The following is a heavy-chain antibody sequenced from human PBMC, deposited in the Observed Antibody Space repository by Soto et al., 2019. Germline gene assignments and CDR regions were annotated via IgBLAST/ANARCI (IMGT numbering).Heavy chain of an antibody. D-gene: IGHD3-22*01. J-gene: IGHJ4*02. V-gene: IGHV1-69*13. Sequence: ASVKVSCKASGYSFTSLDINWVRQAPGQGLEWMGGIIPLFGTAKHAQKFQGRITITADESTRTAYMELRSLRSEDTAVYYCARGVHDDSSGYYYFYWGQGTLVTVSS. CDR2: IIPLFGTA. CDR1: GYSFTSLD. CDR3: ARGVHDDSSGYYYFY.